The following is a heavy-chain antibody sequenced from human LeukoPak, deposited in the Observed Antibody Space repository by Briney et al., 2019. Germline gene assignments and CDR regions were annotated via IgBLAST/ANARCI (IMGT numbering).Heavy chain of an antibody. V-gene: IGHV3-30*02. CDR3: AQERDRRGYFDY. CDR2: IRPDGKEK. D-gene: IGHD2-15*01. CDR1: GFTFSTYG. J-gene: IGHJ4*02. Sequence: GGSLRLSCAASGFTFSTYGMHWVRQAPGKGLEWVTFIRPDGKEKYYADSVKGRFTISRDNSKSTLYLQMNSLRAEDTAVYYCAQERDRRGYFDYWGQGTLVPVSS.